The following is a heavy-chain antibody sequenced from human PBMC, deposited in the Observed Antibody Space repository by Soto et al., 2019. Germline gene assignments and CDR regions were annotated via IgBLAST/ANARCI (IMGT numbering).Heavy chain of an antibody. CDR1: GDSISSGDYY. CDR3: ARAFKRYSRSPGPLEY. Sequence: QVQLQESGPGLVQPSQTLSLTCTVSGDSISSGDYYWSWVRQSPGKGLEWIGCIYYSGTTYYNPSRETRLTRSVDTSKNQFSLRLSSVTAADTAMYFCARAFKRYSRSPGPLEYWGQGTLVTVSS. V-gene: IGHV4-30-4*01. D-gene: IGHD6-6*01. J-gene: IGHJ4*02. CDR2: IYYSGTT.